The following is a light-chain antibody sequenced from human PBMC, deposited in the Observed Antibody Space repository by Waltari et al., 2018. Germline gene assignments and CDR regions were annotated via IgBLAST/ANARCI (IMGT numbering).Light chain of an antibody. J-gene: IGLJ2*01. CDR2: DVS. CDR3: RVWDSSSDHVV. CDR1: RRDAGGYNY. Sequence: QSALTPPASVSGSPGQSLTISCTGTRRDAGGYNYSPWYQQHPGKAPKLMIYDVSKRPSGVSNRFSGSKSGNTASLTISRVEAGDEADYYCRVWDSSSDHVVFGGGTKLTVL. V-gene: IGLV2-14*01.